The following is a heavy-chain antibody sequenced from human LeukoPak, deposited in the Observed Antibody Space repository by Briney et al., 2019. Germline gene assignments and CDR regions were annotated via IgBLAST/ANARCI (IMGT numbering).Heavy chain of an antibody. J-gene: IGHJ1*01. CDR3: ARRRLGSSWYGSDFQH. CDR2: INHSGST. V-gene: IGHV4-34*01. D-gene: IGHD6-13*01. CDR1: GGSVSGYY. Sequence: SETLSLTCXVYGGSVSGYYWSWVRQPPGKGLEWIGEINHSGSTNYNPSLKSRVTISVDTSKNQFSLKLSSVTAADTAVYYCARRRLGSSWYGSDFQHWGQGTLVTVSS.